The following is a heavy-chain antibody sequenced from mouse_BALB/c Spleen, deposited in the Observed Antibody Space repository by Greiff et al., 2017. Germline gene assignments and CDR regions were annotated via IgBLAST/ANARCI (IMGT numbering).Heavy chain of an antibody. V-gene: IGHV1S135*01. D-gene: IGHD1-1*01. CDR3: ARMDYYGSTYAMDY. CDR1: GYAFTSYN. J-gene: IGHJ4*01. CDR2: IDPYNGGT. Sequence: VQLQQSGPELVKPGASVKVSCKASGYAFTSYNMYWVKQSHGKSLEWIGYIDPYNGGTSYNQKFKGKATLTVDKSSSTAYMHLNSLTSEDSAVYYCARMDYYGSTYAMDYWGQGTSVTVSS.